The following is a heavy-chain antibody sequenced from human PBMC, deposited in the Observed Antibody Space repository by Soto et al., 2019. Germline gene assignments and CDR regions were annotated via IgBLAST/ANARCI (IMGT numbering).Heavy chain of an antibody. Sequence: QVQLQESGPGLVKPSQTLSLTCTVFGGSIIDGQTYLNWIRQHPERGLEWMGYINYRGTTNYSPALKSRILISIDTSKNQFSRRLTSVTAADTAVYFCARDAPGVAPYWGQGTLVTVSS. CDR3: ARDAPGVAPY. CDR2: INYRGTT. D-gene: IGHD2-15*01. CDR1: GGSIIDGQTY. J-gene: IGHJ4*02. V-gene: IGHV4-31*03.